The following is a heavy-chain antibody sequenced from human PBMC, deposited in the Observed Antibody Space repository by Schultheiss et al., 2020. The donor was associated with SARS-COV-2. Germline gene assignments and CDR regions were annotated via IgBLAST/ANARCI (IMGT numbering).Heavy chain of an antibody. J-gene: IGHJ6*02. CDR1: GFSLSNARMG. V-gene: IGHV2-26*01. D-gene: IGHD6-13*01. CDR2: IFSNDEK. CDR3: ARIVRSSSRISHYYYGMDV. Sequence: SGPTLVKPTETLTLTCTVSGFSLSNARMGVSWIRQPPGKALEWLAHIFSNDEKSYSTSLKSRLTISKDTSKSQVVLTMTNMDPVDTATYYCARIVRSSSRISHYYYGMDVWGQGTTVTVS.